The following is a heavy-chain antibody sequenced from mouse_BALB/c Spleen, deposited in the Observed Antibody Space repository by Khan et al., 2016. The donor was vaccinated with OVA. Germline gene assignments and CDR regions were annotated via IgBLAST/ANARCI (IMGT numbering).Heavy chain of an antibody. J-gene: IGHJ4*01. CDR1: GFSLTNYG. CDR3: ARFHAPNYAMDY. V-gene: IGHV2-3*01. CDR2: LWGDGNT. Sequence: QVQLKESGPGLVAPSQSLSITCTVSGFSLTNYGVSWVRQPPGKGLEWLGVLWGDGNTNYHSVLKSRLSISKDNSKSQVFLKLNSLQTDDTATYXCARFHAPNYAMDYWGQGTSVTVSS.